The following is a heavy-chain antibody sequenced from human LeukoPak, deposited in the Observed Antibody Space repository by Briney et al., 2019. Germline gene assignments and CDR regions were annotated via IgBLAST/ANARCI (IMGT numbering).Heavy chain of an antibody. J-gene: IGHJ4*02. V-gene: IGHV3-23*01. Sequence: GGSLGLSCAASGFTFSSYAMSWVRQAPGKGLEWVSAISASGGSTYYADSVKGRFTISRDNSKNTLYLQMNSLRAEDTAVYYCAKDGLVGAKLNWGQGTLVTVSS. CDR2: ISASGGST. CDR3: AKDGLVGAKLN. CDR1: GFTFSSYA. D-gene: IGHD1-26*01.